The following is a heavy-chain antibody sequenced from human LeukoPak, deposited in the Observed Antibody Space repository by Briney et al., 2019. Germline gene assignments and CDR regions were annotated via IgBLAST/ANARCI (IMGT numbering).Heavy chain of an antibody. CDR1: GYSISSGYY. D-gene: IGHD3-9*01. V-gene: IGHV4-38-2*02. Sequence: SETLSLTCTVSGYSISSGYYWGWIRQPPGKGLEWIGSIYHSGSTNYNPSLKSRVTISVDKSKNQFSLKLSSVTAADTAVYYCARYSTDWNYVNYWGQGTLVTVSS. J-gene: IGHJ4*02. CDR3: ARYSTDWNYVNY. CDR2: IYHSGST.